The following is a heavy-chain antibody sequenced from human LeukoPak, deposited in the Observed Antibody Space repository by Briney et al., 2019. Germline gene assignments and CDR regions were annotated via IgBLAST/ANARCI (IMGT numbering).Heavy chain of an antibody. CDR1: GDSLTSGDYY. J-gene: IGHJ6*02. V-gene: IGHV4-31*03. CDR3: ARDLSGYYHSGGGGDGRDV. D-gene: IGHD3-22*01. CDR2: IYHSGTT. Sequence: SQTLSLTCIVSGDSLTSGDYYWSWVRQFPGKGLEWFGYIYHSGTTYYNPSLKSRLTISVDTSKNQFSLRLSSVTAADTAVYYCARDLSGYYHSGGGGDGRDVWGPGTTVTVSS.